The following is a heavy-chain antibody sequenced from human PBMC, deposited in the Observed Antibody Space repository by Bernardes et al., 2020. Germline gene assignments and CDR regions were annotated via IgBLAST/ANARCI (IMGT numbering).Heavy chain of an antibody. J-gene: IGHJ2*01. V-gene: IGHV4-38-2*01. D-gene: IGHD2-2*01. Sequence: SETLSLTCSISNYSITSGAYWAWIRQPPGKGLEWLGTLFHTGSTYYNPSLEGRVTMSVDTAENQFSLNLKSVTAADTALYYCARIGKDYHLHTAYWYFDLWGRGTLVTVSS. CDR2: LFHTGST. CDR3: ARIGKDYHLHTAYWYFDL. CDR1: NYSITSGAY.